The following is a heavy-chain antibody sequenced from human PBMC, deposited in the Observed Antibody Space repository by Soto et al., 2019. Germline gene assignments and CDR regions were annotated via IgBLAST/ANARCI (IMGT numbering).Heavy chain of an antibody. J-gene: IGHJ6*03. V-gene: IGHV3-21*01. CDR2: ISSSSSYI. CDR3: ARDHGDYAPLNYYYYYMDV. D-gene: IGHD4-17*01. CDR1: GFTFSSYS. Sequence: GGSLRLSCAASGFTFSSYSMNWVRQAPGKGLEWVSSISSSSSYIYYADSVKGRFTISRDNAKNSLYLQMNSLRAEDTAVYYCARDHGDYAPLNYYYYYMDVWGKGTTVTVSS.